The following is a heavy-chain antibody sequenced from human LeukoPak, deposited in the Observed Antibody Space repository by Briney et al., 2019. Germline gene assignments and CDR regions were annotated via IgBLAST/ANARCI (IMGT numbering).Heavy chain of an antibody. CDR2: IYYSGST. Sequence: PSETLSLTCTVSGGSISSYYWSWIRQPPGKGLEWIGYIYYSGSTNYNPSLKSRVTISLDTSKNQFSLKLSSVTAADTAVYYCARNRKCSGGSCYAYFDYWGQGTLVTVSS. CDR3: ARNRKCSGGSCYAYFDY. CDR1: GGSISSYY. D-gene: IGHD2-15*01. J-gene: IGHJ4*02. V-gene: IGHV4-59*08.